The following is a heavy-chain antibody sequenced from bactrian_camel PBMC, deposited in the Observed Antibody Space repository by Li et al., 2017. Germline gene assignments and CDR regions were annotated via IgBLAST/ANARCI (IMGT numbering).Heavy chain of an antibody. V-gene: IGHV3S1*01. CDR3: AALNRFLDSGACPTGRQQYMF. CDR1: GSIASRYC. CDR2: SNSQGADL. J-gene: IGHJ4*01. D-gene: IGHD3*01. Sequence: HVQLVESGGGSVQTGGSLRLSCVASGSIASRYCMGWFRQIPGREREAVAISNSQGADLYLSDSVKGRFTISQDNAKHTVDLQMNGLNAGDTGVYYCAALNRFLDSGACPTGRQQYMFWGQGTQVTVS.